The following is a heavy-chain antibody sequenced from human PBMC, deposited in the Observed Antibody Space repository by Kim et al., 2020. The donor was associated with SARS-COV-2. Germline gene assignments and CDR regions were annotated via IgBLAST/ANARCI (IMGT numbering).Heavy chain of an antibody. CDR1: GFTFSSYA. D-gene: IGHD5-18*01. CDR2: ISYDGSNK. Sequence: GSLRLSCAASGFTFSSYAMHWVRQAPGKGLEWVAVISYDGSNKYYADSVKGRFTISRDNSKNTLYLQMNSLRAEDTAVYYCARASRGYSYGLFDPWGQG. J-gene: IGHJ5*02. CDR3: ARASRGYSYGLFDP. V-gene: IGHV3-30-3*01.